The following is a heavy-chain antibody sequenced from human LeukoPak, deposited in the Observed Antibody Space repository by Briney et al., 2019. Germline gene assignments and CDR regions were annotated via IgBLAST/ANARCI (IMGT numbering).Heavy chain of an antibody. V-gene: IGHV1-18*01. Sequence: REASVKVSCKASGYTFTSYGISWVRQAPGQGLEWMGWISAYNGNTSYAQKLQGRVTMTTDTSTSTAYMELRSLRSDDTAVYYCARVSYDILTGYPEDGMDVWGQGTTVTVSS. J-gene: IGHJ6*02. CDR2: ISAYNGNT. CDR1: GYTFTSYG. D-gene: IGHD3-9*01. CDR3: ARVSYDILTGYPEDGMDV.